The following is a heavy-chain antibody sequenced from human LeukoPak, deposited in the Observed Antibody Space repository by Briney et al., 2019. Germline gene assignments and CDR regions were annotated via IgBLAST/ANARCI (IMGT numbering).Heavy chain of an antibody. CDR2: ISYSGGST. CDR3: AKVISGGYSGYDLYYFDY. V-gene: IGHV3-23*01. D-gene: IGHD5-12*01. J-gene: IGHJ4*02. Sequence: GGSLRLSCAPSGFPFSIYAMSCVPHAPGKGLEWVSAISYSGGSTYYAGSVKSRFTISRDNAKNTLYLQMNSLRAEDTAVYYCAKVISGGYSGYDLYYFDYWGQGTLVTVSS. CDR1: GFPFSIYA.